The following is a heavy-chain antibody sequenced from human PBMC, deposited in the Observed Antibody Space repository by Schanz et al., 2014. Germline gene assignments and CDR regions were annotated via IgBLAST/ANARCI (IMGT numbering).Heavy chain of an antibody. CDR3: AKDSTHIDIVLVPTAIDY. J-gene: IGHJ4*02. CDR1: GFTFRDYY. CDR2: ISNDGSIK. V-gene: IGHV3-30-3*01. Sequence: QVQLVESGGGLVKPGGSLRLSCAASGFTFRDYYMSWIRQAPGKGLEWVALISNDGSIKYYADSVEGRFTVSRDNSKNTLYLHMNTLRSEDTAVYYCAKDSTHIDIVLVPTAIDYWGQGTLVTVSS. D-gene: IGHD2-2*01.